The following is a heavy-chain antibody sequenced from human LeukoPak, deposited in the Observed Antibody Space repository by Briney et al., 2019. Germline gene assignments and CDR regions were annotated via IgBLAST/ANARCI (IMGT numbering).Heavy chain of an antibody. J-gene: IGHJ4*02. D-gene: IGHD3-22*01. CDR3: ARVYYDSSGYYLEYYLDY. Sequence: GASVKVSCKASGYTFTSYGISWVRQAPGQGLKWMGWISAYNGNTNYAQKLQGRVTMTTDTSTSTAYMELRSLRSDDTAVYYCARVYYDSSGYYLEYYLDYWGQGTLVTVSS. CDR2: ISAYNGNT. CDR1: GYTFTSYG. V-gene: IGHV1-18*01.